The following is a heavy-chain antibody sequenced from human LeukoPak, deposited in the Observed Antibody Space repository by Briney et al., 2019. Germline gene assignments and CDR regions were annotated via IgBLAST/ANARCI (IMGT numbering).Heavy chain of an antibody. CDR3: AREGIFGVVIEPTGYYGMDV. CDR1: GSTFSSYS. Sequence: GGSLRLSCAASGSTFSSYSMNWVRQAPGKGLEWVSYISSSSSTIYYADSVKGRFTISRDNAKNSLYLQMNSLRAEDTAVYYCAREGIFGVVIEPTGYYGMDVWGQGTTVTVSS. J-gene: IGHJ6*02. V-gene: IGHV3-48*01. CDR2: ISSSSSTI. D-gene: IGHD3-3*01.